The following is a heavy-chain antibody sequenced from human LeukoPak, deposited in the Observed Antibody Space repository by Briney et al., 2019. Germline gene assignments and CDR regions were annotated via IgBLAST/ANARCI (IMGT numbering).Heavy chain of an antibody. CDR1: GYSFITYP. CDR3: ARGHSSGRDYYFDY. J-gene: IGHJ4*02. V-gene: IGHV1-18*01. Sequence: GASVKVSCKTSGYSFITYPINWVRQAPGQGLEWMGWISGYSGNTNYAQELQGRVTMTIDTSTGTAYMEVRSLRSDDTAVYYCARGHSSGRDYYFDYWGQGTLVTVSS. D-gene: IGHD6-19*01. CDR2: ISGYSGNT.